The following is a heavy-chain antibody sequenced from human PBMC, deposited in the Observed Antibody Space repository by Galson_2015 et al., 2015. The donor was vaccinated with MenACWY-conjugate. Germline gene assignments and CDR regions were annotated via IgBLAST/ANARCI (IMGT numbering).Heavy chain of an antibody. D-gene: IGHD5-18*01. J-gene: IGHJ4*02. CDR2: ISGSGNNT. V-gene: IGHV3-23*01. CDR1: GFTFSSYA. CDR3: AREQWIQPIDY. Sequence: SLRLSCAASGFTFSSYAMHWVRQAPGKGLEWVSAISGSGNNTFYADSVKGRSTISRDNSKNTLYLQMNSLRAEDTAVFYCAREQWIQPIDYWGQGTLVTVSS.